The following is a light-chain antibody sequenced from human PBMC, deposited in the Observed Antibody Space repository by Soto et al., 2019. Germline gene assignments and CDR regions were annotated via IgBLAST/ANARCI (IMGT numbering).Light chain of an antibody. CDR2: WAS. CDR1: QSVLYSSNNKNY. Sequence: DIVMTQSPDSLAVSLGERATINCKSSQSVLYSSNNKNYLAWYQQKPGQPPKLPIYWASTRESGVSDRFSGSGSGTDFTLTINSLQAEDVAVYYCQQYYATPLAFGGGTKVEIK. CDR3: QQYYATPLA. V-gene: IGKV4-1*01. J-gene: IGKJ4*01.